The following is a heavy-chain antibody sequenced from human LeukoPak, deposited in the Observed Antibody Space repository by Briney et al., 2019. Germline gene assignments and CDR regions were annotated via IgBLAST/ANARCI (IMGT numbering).Heavy chain of an antibody. J-gene: IGHJ2*01. CDR1: GYSFTGYY. D-gene: IGHD1-14*01. CDR3: ASLTGAPGFGYFDL. V-gene: IGHV1-2*02. Sequence: ASVKVSCKASGYSFTGYYIHWVRQAPGQGLEWMGWINPNGGGTNYARKFQGRVTMTRDTSVSTAYMDPSRLRYDDTAVYYCASLTGAPGFGYFDLWGRGTLVTVSS. CDR2: INPNGGGT.